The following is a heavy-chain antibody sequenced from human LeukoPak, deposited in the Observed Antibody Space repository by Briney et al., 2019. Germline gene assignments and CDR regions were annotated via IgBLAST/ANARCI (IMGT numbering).Heavy chain of an antibody. D-gene: IGHD5-18*01. J-gene: IGHJ3*02. CDR3: ATDVDTDPNDAFDI. V-gene: IGHV4-38-2*02. CDR2: IYHSGST. Sequence: SETLSLTCTVSGYSISSGYYWGWIRQPPGKGLEWIGSIYHSGSTYYNPSLKSRVTISVDTSKNQFSLKLSSVTAADTAVYYCATDVDTDPNDAFDIWGQGTMVTVSS. CDR1: GYSISSGYY.